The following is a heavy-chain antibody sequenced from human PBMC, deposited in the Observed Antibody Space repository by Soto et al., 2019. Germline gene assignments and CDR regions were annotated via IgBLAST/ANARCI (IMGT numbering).Heavy chain of an antibody. CDR1: GGSVSSGSYY. CDR2: IYYSGST. J-gene: IGHJ6*02. D-gene: IGHD6-13*01. V-gene: IGHV4-61*01. Sequence: SETLSLTCTVSGGSVSSGSYYWSWIRQPPGKGLEWIGYIYYSGSTNYNPSLKSRVTISVDTSKNQFSLKLGSVTAADTAVYYCASSEGYSSSWYKGYYYYGMDVWGQGTRVTVSS. CDR3: ASSEGYSSSWYKGYYYYGMDV.